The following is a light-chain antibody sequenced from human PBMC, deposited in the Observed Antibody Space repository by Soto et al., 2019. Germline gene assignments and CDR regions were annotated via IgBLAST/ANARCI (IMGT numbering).Light chain of an antibody. CDR3: QQYRTFPLT. Sequence: DRFSITCLASQSITTCVAGDQQKPGKAPRILIYDASTLEPGVPSRLSGGGSGTEFTLTISSLQPDDFATYYCQQYRTFPLTFGGGTKVDIK. J-gene: IGKJ4*01. V-gene: IGKV1-5*01. CDR2: DAS. CDR1: QSITTC.